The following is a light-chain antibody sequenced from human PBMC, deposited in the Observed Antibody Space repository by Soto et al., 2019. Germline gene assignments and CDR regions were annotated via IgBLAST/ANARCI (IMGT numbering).Light chain of an antibody. Sequence: EIVLTQSPATLSLSPGERATLSCRASQSVSSYLAWYQQKPGQAPRLLIYDASNRATGIPARFSGSGSGTDFTLTISSLEPEDFAVYYCQQRSNWPLALTFGGRTKVEIK. CDR1: QSVSSY. J-gene: IGKJ4*01. V-gene: IGKV3-11*01. CDR3: QQRSNWPLALT. CDR2: DAS.